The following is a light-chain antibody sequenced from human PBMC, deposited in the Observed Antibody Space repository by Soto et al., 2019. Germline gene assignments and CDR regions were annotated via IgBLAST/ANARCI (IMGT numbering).Light chain of an antibody. Sequence: QSVLTQPPSASGTPGQRVTISCSGSSSHIGSNYVYWYQQLPGTAPKLLIYRNNQRPSGVPDRFSGSKSGTSASLAISGLRSEDEADYYCAAWDDSLSGQVFGGGTQLTVL. J-gene: IGLJ2*01. V-gene: IGLV1-47*01. CDR3: AAWDDSLSGQV. CDR2: RNN. CDR1: SSHIGSNY.